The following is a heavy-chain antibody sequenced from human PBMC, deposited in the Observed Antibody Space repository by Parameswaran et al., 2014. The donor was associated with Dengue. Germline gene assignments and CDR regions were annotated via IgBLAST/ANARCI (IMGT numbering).Heavy chain of an antibody. CDR3: ARGRWLQFGWFDP. V-gene: IGHV1-69*13. CDR1: GGTFSRYA. CDR2: IIPIFGTT. J-gene: IGHJ5*02. D-gene: IGHD5-24*01. Sequence: ASVKVSCKTSGGTFSRYAINWVRQAPGQGLEWMGGIIPIFGTTNYAQKFQGRVTITADESTSTAYMELSSLRSEDTAVYYCARGRWLQFGWFDPWGPGNPGHRLL.